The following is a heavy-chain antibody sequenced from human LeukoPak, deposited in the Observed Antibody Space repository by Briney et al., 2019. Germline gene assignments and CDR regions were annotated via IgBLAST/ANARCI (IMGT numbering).Heavy chain of an antibody. V-gene: IGHV4-39*01. J-gene: IGHJ4*02. CDR3: ARQETYSSGWYSWNYFDY. CDR2: IYYSGST. D-gene: IGHD6-19*01. CDR1: GGSFSGYY. Sequence: SETLSLTCAVYGGSFSGYYWGWIRQPPGKGLEWIGSIYYSGSTYYNLSLKSRVTISVDTSKNQFSLKLSSVTAADTAVYYCARQETYSSGWYSWNYFDYWGQGTLVTVSS.